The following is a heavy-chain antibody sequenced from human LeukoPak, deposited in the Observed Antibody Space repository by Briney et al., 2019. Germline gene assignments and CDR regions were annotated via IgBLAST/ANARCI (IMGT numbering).Heavy chain of an antibody. CDR1: GFTFSTYA. V-gene: IGHV3-30*04. D-gene: IGHD6-19*01. CDR3: AKDDSSGLYDY. J-gene: IGHJ4*02. Sequence: GTSLRLSCAASGFTFSTYAMHWVRQAPGKGLEWVAVISYDGSNKYYADSVKGRFTISRDNSKNTLYLQMNSLRVEDTAVYYCAKDDSSGLYDYWGQGTLVSVSS. CDR2: ISYDGSNK.